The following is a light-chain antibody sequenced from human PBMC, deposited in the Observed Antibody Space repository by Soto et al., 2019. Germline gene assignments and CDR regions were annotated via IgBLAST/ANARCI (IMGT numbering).Light chain of an antibody. CDR3: QQRSNWPPT. CDR1: RSVSTN. Sequence: EIVMTQSPASLSVSPGERATLSCRASRSVSTNLAWYQQKPGQAPRLLIYSAFTRATGIPARFSGSRSGTDFTLTISSLEPEDFAVYYCQQRSNWPPTFGGGTKVDIK. CDR2: SAF. V-gene: IGKV3-15*01. J-gene: IGKJ4*01.